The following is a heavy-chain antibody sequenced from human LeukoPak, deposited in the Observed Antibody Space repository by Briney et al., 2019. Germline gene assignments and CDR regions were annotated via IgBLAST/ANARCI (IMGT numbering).Heavy chain of an antibody. CDR3: ARAAANWYSSSWYGGGYYYYMDV. V-gene: IGHV1-8*03. CDR1: GYTFTSYD. Sequence: ASVKVSCKASGYTFTSYDINWVRQATGQGLEWMGWMNPNSGNTGYAQKFQGRVTITRNTSISTAYMELSSLRSGDTAVYYCARAAANWYSSSWYGGGYYYYMDVWGKGTTVTVSS. D-gene: IGHD6-13*01. J-gene: IGHJ6*03. CDR2: MNPNSGNT.